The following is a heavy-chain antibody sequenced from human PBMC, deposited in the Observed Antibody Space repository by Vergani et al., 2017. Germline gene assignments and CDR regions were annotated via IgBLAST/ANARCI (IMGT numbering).Heavy chain of an antibody. J-gene: IGHJ6*03. V-gene: IGHV1-2*02. Sequence: QVQLVQSGAEVKKPGASVKVSCKASGYTFTGYYMHWVRQAPGQGLEWMGWINPNSGGTNYAQKFQGRVTMTRDTSISTAYMELSRLRSDDTAVYYCARVLPARGTYYYYYMDVWGKGTTVTVSS. D-gene: IGHD3-10*01. CDR2: INPNSGGT. CDR3: ARVLPARGTYYYYYMDV. CDR1: GYTFTGYY.